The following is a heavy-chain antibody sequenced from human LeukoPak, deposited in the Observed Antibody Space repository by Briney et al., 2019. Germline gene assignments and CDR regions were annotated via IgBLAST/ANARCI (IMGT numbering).Heavy chain of an antibody. CDR1: GYSFTSYW. Sequence: GEPLKISCKGSGYSFTSYWIGWVRQMPGKGLGWMGIIYPGDSDTRYSPSFQGQVTISADKSISTAYLQWSSLKASDTAMYYCARRADFWSGYYDYWGQGTLVTVSS. D-gene: IGHD3-3*01. J-gene: IGHJ4*02. CDR2: IYPGDSDT. V-gene: IGHV5-51*01. CDR3: ARRADFWSGYYDY.